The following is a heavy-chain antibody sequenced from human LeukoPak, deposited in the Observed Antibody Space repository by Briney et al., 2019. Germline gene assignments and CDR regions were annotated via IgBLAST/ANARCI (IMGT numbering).Heavy chain of an antibody. CDR3: AKDFGMVAPLDS. CDR2: IWYDESKD. J-gene: IGHJ4*02. Sequence: PGGSLRLSCAASGFTFSSYGMHWVRQAPGQGLEWLAVIWYDESKDYYADSVKGRFTISRDNSKNTVYRQMNSLRAEDTAVYYCAKDFGMVAPLDSWGQGTLVTVSS. D-gene: IGHD2-15*01. V-gene: IGHV3-33*06. CDR1: GFTFSSYG.